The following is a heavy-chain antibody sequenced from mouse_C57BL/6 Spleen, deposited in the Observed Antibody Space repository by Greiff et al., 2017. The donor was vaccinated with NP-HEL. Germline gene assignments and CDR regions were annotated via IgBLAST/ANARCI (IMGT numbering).Heavy chain of an antibody. CDR1: GYTFTDYY. Sequence: EVQLQQSGPELVKPGASVKISCKASGYTFTDYYMNWVKQSHGKSLEWIGDINPNNGGTSYNQKFKGKATLTVDKSSSTAYMELRRLTSEDSAVYYCARGHYGSSYLSYWYFDVWGTGTTVTVSS. CDR2: INPNNGGT. D-gene: IGHD1-1*01. CDR3: ARGHYGSSYLSYWYFDV. J-gene: IGHJ1*03. V-gene: IGHV1-26*01.